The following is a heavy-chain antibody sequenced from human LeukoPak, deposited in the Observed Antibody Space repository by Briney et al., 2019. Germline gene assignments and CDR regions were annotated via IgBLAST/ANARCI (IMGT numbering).Heavy chain of an antibody. CDR1: GFTFSGYS. J-gene: IGHJ4*02. V-gene: IGHV3-48*01. Sequence: GGSLRLSCATSGFTFSGYSMNWVRQAPGKGLEWISYISSSSINIHYGDSVKGRFTISRDNAENSLYLQMNSLRAEDTAVYYCARDSIQLWPNAIDFWGQGTLVTVSS. D-gene: IGHD1-1*01. CDR2: ISSSSINI. CDR3: ARDSIQLWPNAIDF.